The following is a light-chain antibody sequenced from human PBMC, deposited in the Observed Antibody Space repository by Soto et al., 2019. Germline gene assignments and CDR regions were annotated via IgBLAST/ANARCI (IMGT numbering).Light chain of an antibody. Sequence: EIVMTHSPAPLSVSPGERATLSCRASQGVSSNLAWYQQKPGQAPRLLIYGASTRATGIPDRFSGSGSGTEFTLTISSLQSEDFAVYYCQQYNNWPGTFGQGTKLEIK. CDR3: QQYNNWPGT. V-gene: IGKV3-15*01. CDR2: GAS. J-gene: IGKJ2*01. CDR1: QGVSSN.